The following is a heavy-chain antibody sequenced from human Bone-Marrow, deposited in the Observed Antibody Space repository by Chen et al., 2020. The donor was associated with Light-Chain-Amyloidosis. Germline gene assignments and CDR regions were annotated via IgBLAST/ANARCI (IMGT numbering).Heavy chain of an antibody. CDR2: IYYDGGT. V-gene: IGHV4-59*01. D-gene: IGHD3-10*01. Sequence: QVQLRESGPGLVQASETLSLTCTVSGGSIRSYFWSWIRQSPGKGLEWIGYIYYDGGTHYNPSLKSRVTISQDTSKNQYSLKLNSVTAADTAIYYCARTSGPSHFDYWGQGTLVTVSS. CDR3: ARTSGPSHFDY. J-gene: IGHJ4*02. CDR1: GGSIRSYF.